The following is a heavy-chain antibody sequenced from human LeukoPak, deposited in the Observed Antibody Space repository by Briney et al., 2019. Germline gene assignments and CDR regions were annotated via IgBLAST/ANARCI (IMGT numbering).Heavy chain of an antibody. CDR2: IYGSGST. J-gene: IGHJ5*02. V-gene: IGHV4-4*07. CDR3: ARDSGTTGEVKFDP. Sequence: SETLSLTCTVSGDSISSLFLTWIRQPAGKGLEWIGRIYGSGSTTCNPSLKSRVTMSVDTSKNQFSLKLTSVTAADTAVYYCARDSGTTGEVKFDPWGHGILVTVSS. D-gene: IGHD3-10*01. CDR1: GDSISSLF.